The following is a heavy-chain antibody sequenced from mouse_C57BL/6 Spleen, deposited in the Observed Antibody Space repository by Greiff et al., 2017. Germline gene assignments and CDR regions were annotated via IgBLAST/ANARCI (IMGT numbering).Heavy chain of an antibody. CDR2: LSSGSSTI. J-gene: IGHJ4*01. CDR3: ARLGN. V-gene: IGHV5-17*01. D-gene: IGHD4-1*01. CDR1: GFPFSDYG. Sequence: EVQGVESGGGLVKPGGSLKLSCAASGFPFSDYGMHWVRQAPEKGLEWVAYLSSGSSTIYYADTVKGRFTISRDNAKNTLFLQMTSLRSEDTAMYYCARLGNWGQGTSVTVSS.